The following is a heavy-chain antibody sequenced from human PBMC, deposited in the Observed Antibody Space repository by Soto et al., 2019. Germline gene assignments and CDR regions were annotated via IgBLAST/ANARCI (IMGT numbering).Heavy chain of an antibody. J-gene: IGHJ1*01. Sequence: QLQLQESGSGLVKPSQTLSLTCAVSVCSISSGGYSWSWIRQPPGKVLEWIGYIYHSGSTYYNPSLKCRVTISVDRSKNQFSLKLSSVTAADTALYYGARWAPVLTRHWGQGTRVIFSS. V-gene: IGHV4-30-2*01. CDR2: IYHSGST. D-gene: IGHD2-15*01. CDR3: ARWAPVLTRH. CDR1: VCSISSGGYS.